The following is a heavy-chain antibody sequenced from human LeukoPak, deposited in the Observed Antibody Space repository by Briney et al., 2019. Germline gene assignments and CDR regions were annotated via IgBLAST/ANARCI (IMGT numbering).Heavy chain of an antibody. CDR1: GFTFSSYA. D-gene: IGHD5-12*01. CDR2: ISGSGGST. J-gene: IGHJ4*02. Sequence: PGGSLRLSCAASGFTFSSYAMNWVSQTPGKGLEWVSGISGSGGSTYYADSVKGRFTISRDNSKNTLDLQMNSRTLKNAAVYYCAKDRAVDRVATIECWGQGTLVTVSS. V-gene: IGHV3-23*01. CDR3: AKDRAVDRVATIEC.